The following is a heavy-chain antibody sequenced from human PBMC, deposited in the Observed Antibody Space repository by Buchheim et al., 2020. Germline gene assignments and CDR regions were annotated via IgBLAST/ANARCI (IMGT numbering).Heavy chain of an antibody. V-gene: IGHV3-66*01. CDR1: GFTVSSNY. Sequence: EVQLVESGGGLVQPGGSLRLSCAASGFTVSSNYMSWVRQAPGKGLEWVSVIYSGGSTYSADSVKGRFTISRDNSKNTLYLQMNSLRAEDTAVYYCARDPYYYDSSGYYRGQGTL. CDR3: ARDPYYYDSSGYY. CDR2: IYSGGST. D-gene: IGHD3-22*01. J-gene: IGHJ4*02.